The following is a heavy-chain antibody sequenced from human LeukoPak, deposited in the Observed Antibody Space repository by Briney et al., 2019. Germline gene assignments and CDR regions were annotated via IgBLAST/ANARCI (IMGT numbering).Heavy chain of an antibody. CDR2: ISYDGSNK. CDR1: GFTFTNYA. V-gene: IGHV3-30-3*01. Sequence: PGGSLRLSCAASGFTFTNYAMSWVRQAPGKGLEWVAVISYDGSNKYYADSVKGRFTISRDNSKNTLYLQMNSLRAEDTAVYYCARVPTPYYFDYWGQGTLVTVSS. J-gene: IGHJ4*02. CDR3: ARVPTPYYFDY.